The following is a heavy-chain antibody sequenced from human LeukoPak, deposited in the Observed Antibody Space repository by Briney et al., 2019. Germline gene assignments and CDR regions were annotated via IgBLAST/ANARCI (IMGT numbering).Heavy chain of an antibody. D-gene: IGHD3-22*01. Sequence: PGGSLRLSCAASGFTFNKYWMTWVRQAPGKGREWVANIKPDGSEKYYVDSVKGRFTISRENAENSLYLQMNSLRVEDTAIYYCVGPNSSGPPFDYWGQGTLVTVSS. J-gene: IGHJ4*02. CDR2: IKPDGSEK. V-gene: IGHV3-7*01. CDR1: GFTFNKYW. CDR3: VGPNSSGPPFDY.